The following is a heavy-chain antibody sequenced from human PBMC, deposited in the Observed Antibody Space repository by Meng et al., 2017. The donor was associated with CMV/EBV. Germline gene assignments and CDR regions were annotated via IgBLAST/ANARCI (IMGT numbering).Heavy chain of an antibody. D-gene: IGHD3-3*01. Sequence: SETLSLTCAVYGGSFSGYYWSWIRQPPGKGLEWIGEINHSGSTNYNPSLKSRVTISVDTSKNQFSLKLSSVTAADTAVYYYARGDPVLRFLEWLPRYYGMDVWGQGTTVTVSS. V-gene: IGHV4-34*01. CDR1: GGSFSGYY. CDR3: ARGDPVLRFLEWLPRYYGMDV. J-gene: IGHJ6*02. CDR2: INHSGST.